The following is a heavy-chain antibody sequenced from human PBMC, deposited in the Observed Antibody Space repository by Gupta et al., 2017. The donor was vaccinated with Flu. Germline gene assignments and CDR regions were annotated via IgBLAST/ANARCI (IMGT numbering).Heavy chain of an antibody. CDR1: GFTFINYE. D-gene: IGHD4-11*01. J-gene: IGHJ4*02. Sequence: EVPLVESGEALVQPGGTLDLSCAASGFTFINYEFNWVRQAPGKGLEWLSYINSPGTTMYYADSVKGRFTISRDNAKNSLSLQMNSLRDEDTAVYYCARDRSLYSTGIDYWGQGTLVTVSS. V-gene: IGHV3-48*03. CDR2: INSPGTTM. CDR3: ARDRSLYSTGIDY.